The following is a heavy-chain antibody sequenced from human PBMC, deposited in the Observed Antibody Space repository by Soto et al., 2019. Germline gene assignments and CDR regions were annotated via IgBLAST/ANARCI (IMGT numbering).Heavy chain of an antibody. CDR2: ISSSSSTI. V-gene: IGHV3-48*01. CDR1: GCTFSSYG. J-gene: IGHJ4*02. CDR3: ARDLPRNSGWDY. D-gene: IGHD6-19*01. Sequence: PGVSLRVSWAAAGCTFSSYGRSWVRKAPGKGLEWVSYISSSSSTIYYADSVKGRFTISRDNAKNSLYLQMNSLRAEDTAVYYCARDLPRNSGWDYWGQGTLVTVSS.